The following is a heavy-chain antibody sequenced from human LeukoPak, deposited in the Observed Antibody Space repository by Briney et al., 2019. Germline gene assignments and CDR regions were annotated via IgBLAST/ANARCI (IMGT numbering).Heavy chain of an antibody. CDR2: INPNGGGT. V-gene: IGHV1-2*02. CDR3: ARGFVVAGTTSLPNY. D-gene: IGHD6-19*01. J-gene: IGHJ4*02. CDR1: GYTFTGYY. Sequence: ASVKVSCKASGYTFTGYYMHWVRQAPGQGLEWMGWINPNGGGTNYAQKFQGRVTMTRDTSISTAYMELSRLRSDDTAVYYCARGFVVAGTTSLPNYWGQGTLVTVSS.